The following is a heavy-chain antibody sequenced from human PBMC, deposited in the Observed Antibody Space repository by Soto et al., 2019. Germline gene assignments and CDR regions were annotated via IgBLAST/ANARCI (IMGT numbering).Heavy chain of an antibody. D-gene: IGHD2-2*01. V-gene: IGHV1-69*02. J-gene: IGHJ6*02. Sequence: QVQLVQSGAEVKKPGSSVKVSCKASGGTFSSYTISWVRQAPGQGLEWMGRIIPILGIANYAQKFQGRVTITADKSTSTAYMELSSLRSEDTAVYYCASGSCSRTSCYVRYYYGMDVWGQGTTVTVSS. CDR1: GGTFSSYT. CDR3: ASGSCSRTSCYVRYYYGMDV. CDR2: IIPILGIA.